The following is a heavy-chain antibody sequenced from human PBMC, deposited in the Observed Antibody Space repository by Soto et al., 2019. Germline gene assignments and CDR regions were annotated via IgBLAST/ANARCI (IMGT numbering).Heavy chain of an antibody. CDR3: TADVRRPAAWGFDP. CDR2: VKSKTDGETT. D-gene: IGHD6-13*01. Sequence: EVQLVESGGGLVKPGESLRLSCAASGFTFSKAWKSWVRQAAEKGPEWVGRVKSKTDGETTGYSAPVKGRFTISRDDSKNMLYLQMNSLKTEDTALYYCTADVRRPAAWGFDPWGQGTLVTVSS. CDR1: GFTFSKAW. J-gene: IGHJ5*02. V-gene: IGHV3-15*01.